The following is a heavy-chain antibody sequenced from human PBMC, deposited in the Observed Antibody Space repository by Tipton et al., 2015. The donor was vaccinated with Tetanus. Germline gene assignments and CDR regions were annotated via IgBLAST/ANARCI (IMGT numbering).Heavy chain of an antibody. J-gene: IGHJ6*02. CDR1: GFTFDDYA. V-gene: IGHV3-9*01. CDR3: ATEYSSSSGYYYYGMDV. CDR2: ISWNSGSI. Sequence: SLRLSCAASGFTFDDYAMHWVRQAPGKGLEWVSGISWNSGSIGYADSVKGRFTISRDNAKNSLYLQMNSLRAEDTAVYYCATEYSSSSGYYYYGMDVRGQGTTVTVSS. D-gene: IGHD6-6*01.